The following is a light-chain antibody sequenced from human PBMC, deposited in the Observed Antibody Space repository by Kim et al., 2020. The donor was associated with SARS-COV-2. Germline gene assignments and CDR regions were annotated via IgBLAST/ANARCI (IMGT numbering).Light chain of an antibody. CDR2: GVS. J-gene: IGKJ3*01. CDR3: QEYRSVSRT. Sequence: DIQMTQSPSPLSASVGDRVTITCRASQGIDNYLAWYQQKPGKVPELLIYGVSTLPPGVPSRISGSGWGTDFTLTISNLQPEDVATYYCQEYRSVSRTFGPGTKVDIK. CDR1: QGIDNY. V-gene: IGKV1-27*01.